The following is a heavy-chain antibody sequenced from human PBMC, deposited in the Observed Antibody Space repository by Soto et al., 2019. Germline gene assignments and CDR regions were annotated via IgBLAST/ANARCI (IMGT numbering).Heavy chain of an antibody. CDR1: GFLFSNYA. V-gene: IGHV3-23*01. CDR3: VKDWTGDRCPCMDV. D-gene: IGHD2-8*02. J-gene: IGHJ6*02. Sequence: VGSLSLSCAASGFLFSNYAMSWVRQAPGKGLEWVSTISGSDDSTSYYADSVKGRFTISRDNSRNTLYVQMNSLRAEDTAIYYCVKDWTGDRCPCMDVWGHGTTVTVSS. CDR2: ISGSDDST.